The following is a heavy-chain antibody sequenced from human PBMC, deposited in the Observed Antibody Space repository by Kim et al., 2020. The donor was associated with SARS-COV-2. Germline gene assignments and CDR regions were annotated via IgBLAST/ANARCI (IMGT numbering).Heavy chain of an antibody. CDR3: ARDLSRQWDGFIDY. Sequence: GGSLRLSCAASGFSFSRYWMSWVRQAPGKGLEWVANIKQDEGEKYYVDSVKGRFTISRDNAKNSLFLQMNSLRVEDTAVYYCARDLSRQWDGFIDYWGQGTLGTVSS. D-gene: IGHD1-26*01. CDR1: GFSFSRYW. CDR2: IKQDEGEK. V-gene: IGHV3-7*03. J-gene: IGHJ4*02.